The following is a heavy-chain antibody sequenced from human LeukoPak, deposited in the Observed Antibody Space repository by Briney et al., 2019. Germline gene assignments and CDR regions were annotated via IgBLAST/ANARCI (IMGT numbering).Heavy chain of an antibody. CDR3: ARLSYGDPYYYYYYMDV. V-gene: IGHV4-39*01. Sequence: SETLSLTCTVSGGSISSSSYYWGWIRQPPGKGLEWIGSIYYSGGTYYNPSLKSRVTISVDTSKNQFSLKLSSVTAADTAVYYCARLSYGDPYYYYYYMDVWGKETTVTISS. CDR1: GGSISSSSYY. CDR2: IYYSGGT. D-gene: IGHD4-17*01. J-gene: IGHJ6*03.